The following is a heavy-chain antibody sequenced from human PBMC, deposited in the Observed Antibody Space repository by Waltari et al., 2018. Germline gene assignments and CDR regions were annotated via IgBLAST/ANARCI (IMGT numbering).Heavy chain of an antibody. CDR1: GFTFSSYW. V-gene: IGHV3-74*01. Sequence: EMQLVESGGGLVQLGGSLRLSCAASGFTFSSYWMHWVRQAPGKGLVSVSNINTDGSITGYADAVRGRFTISRDNAENTLFLQMHSLRAEDTAVYYCVMYSSSFLGDCWGQGTLVTVSS. CDR3: VMYSSSFLGDC. D-gene: IGHD6-19*01. CDR2: INTDGSIT. J-gene: IGHJ4*02.